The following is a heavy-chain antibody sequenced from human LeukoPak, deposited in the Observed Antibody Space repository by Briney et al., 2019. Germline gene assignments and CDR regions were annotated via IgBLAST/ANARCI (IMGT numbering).Heavy chain of an antibody. V-gene: IGHV1-3*01. D-gene: IGHD3-3*01. Sequence: ASVKVSCKASGYTFTSYAMHWVRQAPGQRLEWMGWINAGNGNTKYSQKFQGRVTITRDTSASTAYMELRSLRSDDTAVYYCARDGVLGILEWYKGGGDYWGQGTLVTVSS. CDR1: GYTFTSYA. CDR2: INAGNGNT. J-gene: IGHJ4*02. CDR3: ARDGVLGILEWYKGGGDY.